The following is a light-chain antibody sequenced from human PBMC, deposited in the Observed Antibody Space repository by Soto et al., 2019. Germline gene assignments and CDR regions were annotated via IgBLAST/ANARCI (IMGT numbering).Light chain of an antibody. J-gene: IGKJ4*01. CDR3: QQYNNWPLT. V-gene: IGKV3-11*01. CDR1: QSVSTY. CDR2: DAS. Sequence: EIVLTQSPATLSLSPGERAILSCRASQSVSTYLAWYQQKPGQAPRLLIFDASNRATGIPARFSGSGSGTDFTLTISSLEPEDFAVYYCQQYNNWPLTFGGGTKVDSK.